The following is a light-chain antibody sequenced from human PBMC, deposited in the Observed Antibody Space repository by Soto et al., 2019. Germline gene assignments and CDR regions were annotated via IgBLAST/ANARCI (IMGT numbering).Light chain of an antibody. Sequence: EIVMTQSPATLSVSPGERATLSCRASQSVNINLAWYQQKPGQAPRLLIYGASTRATGIPARFSGSGSATDFILTISRLEPEDFAVYYCQQYDNWPLTFGGGTKVDIK. V-gene: IGKV3-15*01. CDR2: GAS. CDR3: QQYDNWPLT. CDR1: QSVNIN. J-gene: IGKJ4*01.